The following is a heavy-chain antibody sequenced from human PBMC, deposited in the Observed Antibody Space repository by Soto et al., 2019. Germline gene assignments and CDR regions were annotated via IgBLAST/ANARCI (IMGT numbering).Heavy chain of an antibody. Sequence: WASVKVSCKASGYTFTTYAMHWVRQAPGQRLEWMGWINVGNGNTKYSQKFQGRVTITRDTSASTAHMELSSLRSEDTAVYYCAYDSSGYLDYWGQGTLVAVSS. CDR1: GYTFTTYA. V-gene: IGHV1-3*01. J-gene: IGHJ4*02. CDR3: AYDSSGYLDY. CDR2: INVGNGNT. D-gene: IGHD3-22*01.